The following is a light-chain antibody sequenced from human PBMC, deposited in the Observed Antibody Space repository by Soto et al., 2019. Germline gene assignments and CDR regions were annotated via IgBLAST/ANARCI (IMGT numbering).Light chain of an antibody. J-gene: IGLJ1*01. CDR2: GNG. CDR3: SSYTTGSTLPWV. CDR1: SSNIGAGYD. V-gene: IGLV1-40*01. Sequence: QSVLTQPPSVSGAPGQRVTISCTGSSSNIGAGYDVHWYQQLPGTAPKLLIFGNGNRPSGVPDRFSGSKSDTSASLAITGLQAEDEAVYYCSSYTTGSTLPWVFGTGTKVTVL.